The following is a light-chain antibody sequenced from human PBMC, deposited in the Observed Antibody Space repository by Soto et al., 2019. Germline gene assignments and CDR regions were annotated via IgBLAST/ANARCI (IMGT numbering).Light chain of an antibody. V-gene: IGLV2-14*03. CDR2: EVS. J-gene: IGLJ1*01. CDR3: SSYTSNSSYV. CDR1: SSDVGGYNS. Sequence: QSALAQPASVSGSPGQSITASCTGTSSDVGGYNSVSWYQQHPGRPPKLIIYEVSNRPSGVSDRFSGSKSGNTASLTISGLQAEDEADYYCSSYTSNSSYVFATGTKVTV.